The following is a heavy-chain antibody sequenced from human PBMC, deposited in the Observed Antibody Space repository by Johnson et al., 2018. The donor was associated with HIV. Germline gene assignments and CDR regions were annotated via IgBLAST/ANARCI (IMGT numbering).Heavy chain of an antibody. Sequence: VQLVESGGGLVQPGGSLRLSCAASGFTVSSNYMTWVRQAPGKGLEWVSILYSGGSTYYADSVKGRFSISRDNSKNTLFLRLNSLRAEDTAVYYCARGMARIAFDIWGQGTMVTVSS. CDR1: GFTVSSNY. J-gene: IGHJ3*02. D-gene: IGHD5-24*01. V-gene: IGHV3-66*02. CDR3: ARGMARIAFDI. CDR2: LYSGGST.